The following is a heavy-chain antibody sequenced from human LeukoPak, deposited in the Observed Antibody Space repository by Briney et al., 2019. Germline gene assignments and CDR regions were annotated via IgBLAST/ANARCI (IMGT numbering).Heavy chain of an antibody. CDR1: GYTFTSYG. CDR2: INPNSGGT. J-gene: IGHJ3*02. CDR3: ARDRGRLYDSSGYYSSPYAFDI. Sequence: ASVKVSCKASGYTFTSYGISWVRQAPGQGLEWMGWINPNSGGTNYAQKFQGRVTMTRDTSISTAYMELSRLRSDDTAVYYCARDRGRLYDSSGYYSSPYAFDIWGQGAMVTVSS. V-gene: IGHV1-2*02. D-gene: IGHD3-22*01.